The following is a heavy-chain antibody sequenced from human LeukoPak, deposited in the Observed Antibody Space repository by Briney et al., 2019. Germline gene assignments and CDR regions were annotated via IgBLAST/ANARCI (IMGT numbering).Heavy chain of an antibody. J-gene: IGHJ4*02. CDR1: GGSISSYY. CDR3: ASRSSIWSGYQDTLYYFDS. V-gene: IGHV4-59*01. Sequence: SETLSLTCTVSGGSISSYYWSWIRQPPGKGLEWIGHIYYSGSTNYNPSLKSRVTISVDTSKNQFSLKLSSVTAANTDVYYCASRSSIWSGYQDTLYYFDSWGLGTLVTVSS. D-gene: IGHD3-3*01. CDR2: IYYSGST.